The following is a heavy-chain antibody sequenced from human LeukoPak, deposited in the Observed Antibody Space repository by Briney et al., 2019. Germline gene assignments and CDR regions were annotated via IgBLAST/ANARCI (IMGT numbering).Heavy chain of an antibody. D-gene: IGHD1-26*01. J-gene: IGHJ1*01. CDR2: MSGDASNT. V-gene: IGHV3-23*01. CDR1: KFTFSTYS. Sequence: PGGSLRLSCAASKFTFSTYSMSWVRQAPGKGLEWISCMSGDASNTYYADSLKGRFTISRDNSKNMLYLQMNSLRVEDTAIYYCAKGSRMWGWEYSQQWGQGAPVTVSS. CDR3: AKGSRMWGWEYSQQ.